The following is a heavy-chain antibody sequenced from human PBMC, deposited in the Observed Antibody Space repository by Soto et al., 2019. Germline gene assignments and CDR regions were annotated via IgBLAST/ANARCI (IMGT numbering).Heavy chain of an antibody. D-gene: IGHD6-6*01. Sequence: QMQLVESGGGVVQPGRSLRLSCAASGFTFRSYGIHWVRQAPGKGLEWVALIWVDGSKKYYVDSVKGRFAVSRDNSKNRLYWQMNAWRVEDTAVYYCARDRLVPCGYGRAGWGQGTTVTVSS. CDR3: ARDRLVPCGYGRAG. CDR1: GFTFRSYG. CDR2: IWVDGSKK. J-gene: IGHJ6*02. V-gene: IGHV3-33*01.